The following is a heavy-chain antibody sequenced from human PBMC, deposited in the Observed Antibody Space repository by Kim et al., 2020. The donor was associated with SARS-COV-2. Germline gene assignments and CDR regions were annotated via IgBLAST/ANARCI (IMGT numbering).Heavy chain of an antibody. V-gene: IGHV1-69*13. CDR3: ARGKEGGDDYGDYGNLVYFDY. CDR2: IIPIFGTA. CDR1: GGTFSSYA. D-gene: IGHD4-17*01. J-gene: IGHJ4*02. Sequence: SVKVSCKASGGTFSSYAISWVRQAPGQGLEWMGGIIPIFGTANYAQKFQGRVTITADESTSTAYMELSSLRSEDTAVYYCARGKEGGDDYGDYGNLVYFDYWGQGTLVTVSS.